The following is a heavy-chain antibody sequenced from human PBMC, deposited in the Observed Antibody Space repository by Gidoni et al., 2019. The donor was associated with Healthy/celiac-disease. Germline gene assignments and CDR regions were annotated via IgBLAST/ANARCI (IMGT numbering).Heavy chain of an antibody. CDR2: ISGSGGST. D-gene: IGHD3-9*01. CDR3: AKTPSTYYDILTGYYNIESDAFDI. J-gene: IGHJ3*02. CDR1: GFTFSSYA. V-gene: IGHV3-23*01. Sequence: EVQLLESGGGLVQHGGSLRLSCAASGFTFSSYAMSWVRQAPGKGLEWVSAISGSGGSTYYADSVKGRFTISRDNSKNTLDLQMNSLRAEDTAVYYCAKTPSTYYDILTGYYNIESDAFDIWGQGTMVTVSS.